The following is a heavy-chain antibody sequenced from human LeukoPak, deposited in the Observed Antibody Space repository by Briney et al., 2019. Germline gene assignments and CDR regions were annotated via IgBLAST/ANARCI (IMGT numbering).Heavy chain of an antibody. CDR2: IIAILSQA. D-gene: IGHD4-17*01. J-gene: IGHJ3*02. CDR1: GGTFSTYA. CDR3: ATGGDYRDAFDM. V-gene: IGHV1-69*11. Sequence: ASVKVSCKASGGTFSTYAISWVRQAPGRGLEWMGRIIAILSQANYAQKFRGRVSITADESTTTAYLELSRLRSEDTAVYYCATGGDYRDAFDMWGQGTMVTVSS.